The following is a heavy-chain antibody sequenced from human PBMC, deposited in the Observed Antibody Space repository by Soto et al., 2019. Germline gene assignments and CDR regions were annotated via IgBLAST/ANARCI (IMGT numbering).Heavy chain of an antibody. J-gene: IGHJ5*02. V-gene: IGHV4-59*01. CDR1: GGSISSYY. CDR2: IYYSGST. Sequence: PSETLSLTCTVSGGSISSYYWSWIRQPPGKGLEWIGYIYYSGSTNYNPSLKSRVTISVDTSKNQFSLKLSSVTAADTAVYYCARETSIAAAELHWFDPWGQGTLVTVSS. D-gene: IGHD6-13*01. CDR3: ARETSIAAAELHWFDP.